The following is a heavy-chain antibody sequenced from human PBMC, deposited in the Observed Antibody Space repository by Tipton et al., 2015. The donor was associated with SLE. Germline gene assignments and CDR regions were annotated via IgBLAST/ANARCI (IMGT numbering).Heavy chain of an antibody. J-gene: IGHJ6*03. CDR1: GGSVRSGGYY. V-gene: IGHV4-31*02. D-gene: IGHD1-14*01. CDR3: ARVEPTWGYCYYMDV. CDR2: ISYTGST. Sequence: LRLSCTVSGGSVRSGGYYWDWIRQPPGKGLQWIGSISYTGSTYHNPSLKSRVSISVDTSKNHGSLKLNSVTAAATAVYYCARVEPTWGYCYYMDVWGKGTTVTVSS.